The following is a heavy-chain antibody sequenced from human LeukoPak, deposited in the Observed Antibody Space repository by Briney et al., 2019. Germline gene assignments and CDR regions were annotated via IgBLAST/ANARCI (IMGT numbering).Heavy chain of an antibody. Sequence: GASVKVSCKASGYTFTGYYMHWVRQAPGQGLEWMGWINPNSGGTNYAQKFQGRVTMTRDTSISTAYMELSRLRSDDTAVYYCASRRGGSYSSSVYYFDYWGQGTLVTVSS. CDR1: GYTFTGYY. CDR3: ASRRGGSYSSSVYYFDY. D-gene: IGHD6-6*01. V-gene: IGHV1-2*02. CDR2: INPNSGGT. J-gene: IGHJ4*02.